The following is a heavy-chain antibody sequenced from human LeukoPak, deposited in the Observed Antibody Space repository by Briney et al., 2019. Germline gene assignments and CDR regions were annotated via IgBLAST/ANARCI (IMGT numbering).Heavy chain of an antibody. D-gene: IGHD2-2*01. J-gene: IGHJ4*02. Sequence: GRSLRLSCAASGFTFSSYGMHWVRQAPGKGLAWVAFIWYDGSNKYYADSVKGRFTISRDNSKNTLYLQMNSLRAEDTALYYCARDQYRLPKYYFDYWGQGTLVTVSS. CDR2: IWYDGSNK. CDR1: GFTFSSYG. V-gene: IGHV3-33*01. CDR3: ARDQYRLPKYYFDY.